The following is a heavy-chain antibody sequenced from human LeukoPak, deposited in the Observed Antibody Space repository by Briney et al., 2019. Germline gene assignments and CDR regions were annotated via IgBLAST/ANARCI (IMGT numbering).Heavy chain of an antibody. CDR3: VKDLSPFGSGDWVDY. V-gene: IGHV3-30*18. D-gene: IGHD3-10*01. Sequence: GRSLRLSCAASGFILSTYGMHWVRQAPGKGLEWVALISFDGSNKYYADSVKGRFTISRDNSKNTLYLQMSSLRAEDTALYYCVKDLSPFGSGDWVDYWGRGTLVTVSS. CDR2: ISFDGSNK. CDR1: GFILSTYG. J-gene: IGHJ4*02.